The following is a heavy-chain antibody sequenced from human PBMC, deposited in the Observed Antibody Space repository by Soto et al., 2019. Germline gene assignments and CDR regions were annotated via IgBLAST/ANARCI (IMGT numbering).Heavy chain of an antibody. CDR1: GFTFSSYA. V-gene: IGHV3-30-3*01. CDR2: ISYDGSNK. Sequence: QVQLVESGGGVVQPGRSLRLSCAASGFTFSSYAMYWVRQAPGKGLEWVAVISYDGSNKYYADSVKGRFTISRDNSKNALYLQMISLRAEDTAVYYCARLHDAFDIWGQGTMVTVSS. J-gene: IGHJ3*02. CDR3: ARLHDAFDI.